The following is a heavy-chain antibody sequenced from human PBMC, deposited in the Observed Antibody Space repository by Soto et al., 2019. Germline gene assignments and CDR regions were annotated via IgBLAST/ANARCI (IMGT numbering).Heavy chain of an antibody. J-gene: IGHJ4*02. CDR2: INPRGGTA. Sequence: QVRLVQSGTEVQKPGASVKVSCKASGYTLSIYQMHWVRHAPGQGLEWMGIINPRGGTATYAQKFQGRVTMTRDTATSTVYMEVSSLTSEDTAVYYCARGGINYYDSSGPFDYWGQGTLVTVSS. V-gene: IGHV1-46*01. CDR3: ARGGINYYDSSGPFDY. CDR1: GYTLSIYQ. D-gene: IGHD3-22*01.